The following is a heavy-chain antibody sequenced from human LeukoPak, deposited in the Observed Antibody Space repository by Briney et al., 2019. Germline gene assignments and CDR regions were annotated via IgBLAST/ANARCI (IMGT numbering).Heavy chain of an antibody. Sequence: PGGSLRLSCAASGFTFSSYGMHWVRQAPGKGLKWVAVISYDGSREYYADSEKGRFTISRDNIKNTLYLHINSLTPEDTAVYFCAKSNSSSPLGYYYYDMDVWGQGTTVTVSS. CDR1: GFTFSSYG. CDR2: ISYDGSRE. CDR3: AKSNSSSPLGYYYYDMDV. D-gene: IGHD6-6*01. V-gene: IGHV3-30*18. J-gene: IGHJ6*02.